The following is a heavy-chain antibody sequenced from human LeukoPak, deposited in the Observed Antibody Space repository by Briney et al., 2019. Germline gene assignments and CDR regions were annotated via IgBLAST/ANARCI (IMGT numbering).Heavy chain of an antibody. D-gene: IGHD3-22*01. J-gene: IGHJ4*02. V-gene: IGHV5-51*01. Sequence: GESLKISCKGSGYSFTSYWIGWVRQMPGKGLEWMGIIYPGDSDTRYSPSFQGQVTISADKSISTAYLQWSSLKASDTAMYYCARGMYYYDSSGYYYLDYWGQGTLVTVTS. CDR2: IYPGDSDT. CDR3: ARGMYYYDSSGYYYLDY. CDR1: GYSFTSYW.